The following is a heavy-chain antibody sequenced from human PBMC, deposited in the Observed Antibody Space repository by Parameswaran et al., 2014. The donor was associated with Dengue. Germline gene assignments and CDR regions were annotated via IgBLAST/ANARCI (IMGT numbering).Heavy chain of an antibody. V-gene: IGHV4-30-4*01. CDR3: AREYVGGYDPYYYYGMDV. Sequence: RWIRQPPGKGLEWIGYIYYSGSTYYNPSLKSRVTISVDTSKNQFSLKLSSVTAADTAVYYCAREYVGGYDPYYYYGMDVWGQGTTVTVSS. CDR2: IYYSGST. D-gene: IGHD5-12*01. J-gene: IGHJ6*02.